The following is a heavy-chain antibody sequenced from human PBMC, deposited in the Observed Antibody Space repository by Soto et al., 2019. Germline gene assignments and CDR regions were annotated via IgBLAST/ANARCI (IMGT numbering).Heavy chain of an antibody. J-gene: IGHJ2*01. D-gene: IGHD2-2*01. V-gene: IGHV3-23*01. CDR3: ARKVLGSTSRPDWWYFDL. CDR1: GFTFINYA. Sequence: EVQFLESGGGLVQPGGSLRLSCVGSGFTFINYAMNWVRQTPGKGLEWVSTISGGGDRTFDADTVKGRFTISRDNSKNTVNLQMNSLRADDTAVYYCARKVLGSTSRPDWWYFDLWGRGTLVTVSS. CDR2: ISGGGDRT.